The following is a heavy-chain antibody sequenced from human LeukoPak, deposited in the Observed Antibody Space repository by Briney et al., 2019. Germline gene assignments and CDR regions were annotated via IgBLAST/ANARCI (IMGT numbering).Heavy chain of an antibody. CDR2: IYPDDSNT. D-gene: IGHD2-2*02. CDR1: GYTFTSYW. J-gene: IGHJ4*02. CDR3: ARRYCSSITCYSPLDH. V-gene: IGHV5-51*01. Sequence: GESLKISCQGYGYTFTSYWIGWVRQMPGKGLEWMGIIYPDDSNTRYSPSFEGQVTISADKSIRTAYLQWSSLKASDTAMYYCARRYCSSITCYSPLDHWGQGTLVTVSS.